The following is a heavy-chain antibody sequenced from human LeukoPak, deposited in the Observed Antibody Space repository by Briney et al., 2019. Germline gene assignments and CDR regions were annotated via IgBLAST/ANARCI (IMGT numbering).Heavy chain of an antibody. D-gene: IGHD2-8*01. Sequence: ASVKVSCKASGYTFTGYYMHWVRQAPGQGLEWMGWINPNSGGTNYAQKFQGRVTMTRDTSISTAYLELIRLRSDDTAVYYCARDPVPLVFDYSYYTDAWGKGTPVTISS. CDR2: INPNSGGT. J-gene: IGHJ6*03. CDR3: ARDPVPLVFDYSYYTDA. V-gene: IGHV1-2*02. CDR1: GYTFTGYY.